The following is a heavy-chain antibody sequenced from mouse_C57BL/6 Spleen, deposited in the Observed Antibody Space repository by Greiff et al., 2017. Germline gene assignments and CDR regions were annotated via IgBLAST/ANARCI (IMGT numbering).Heavy chain of an antibody. CDR1: GYTFTDYN. CDR3: ASDYGSSYPFAY. V-gene: IGHV1-22*01. Sequence: EVQLVESGPELVKPGASVKMSCKASGYTFTDYNMHWVKQSHGKSLEWIGYINPNNGGTSYNQKFKGKATLTVNKSSSTAYMELRSLTSEDSAVYYWASDYGSSYPFAYWGQGTLVTVSA. CDR2: INPNNGGT. D-gene: IGHD1-1*01. J-gene: IGHJ3*01.